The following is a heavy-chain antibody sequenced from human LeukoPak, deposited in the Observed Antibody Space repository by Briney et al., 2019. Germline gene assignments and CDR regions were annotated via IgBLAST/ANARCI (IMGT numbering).Heavy chain of an antibody. Sequence: ASVKVSCKASGYTFTSYDINWVRQATGRGLEWMGWMNPNSGNTGYAQKFQGRVTMTRNTSISTAYMELSSLRSEDTAVYYCARARSYYGSGSTPRGDDYWGQGTLVTVSS. J-gene: IGHJ4*02. CDR3: ARARSYYGSGSTPRGDDY. CDR1: GYTFTSYD. CDR2: MNPNSGNT. V-gene: IGHV1-8*01. D-gene: IGHD3-10*01.